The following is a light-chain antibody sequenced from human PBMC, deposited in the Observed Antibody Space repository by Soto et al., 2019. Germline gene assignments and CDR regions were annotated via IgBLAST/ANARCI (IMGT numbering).Light chain of an antibody. J-gene: IGLJ2*01. V-gene: IGLV2-14*01. CDR1: SSDVGGYNY. Sequence: QSVLTQPASVSGSPGQSITISCTGTSSDVGGYNYVSWYQQHPGKAPKLMIYEVSNRPSGVSNRFSGSKSDNTASLTISGLQADDEADYYCNSYTSSSSLVVFGGGTQLTVL. CDR2: EVS. CDR3: NSYTSSSSLVV.